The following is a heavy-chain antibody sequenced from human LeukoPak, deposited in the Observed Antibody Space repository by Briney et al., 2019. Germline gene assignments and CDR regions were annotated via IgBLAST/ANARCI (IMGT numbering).Heavy chain of an antibody. D-gene: IGHD4-11*01. Sequence: GGSLRLSCAASGITFSNAWMNWVRQAPGKGLEWVGRIKSKTDGETTDYAAPVEGRFSISRDDSKNTVYLQMNSLKTEDTAVYYCITALHSNLRHNYYYYYMDVWGKGTTVTVSS. CDR1: GITFSNAW. CDR3: ITALHSNLRHNYYYYYMDV. J-gene: IGHJ6*03. V-gene: IGHV3-15*01. CDR2: IKSKTDGETT.